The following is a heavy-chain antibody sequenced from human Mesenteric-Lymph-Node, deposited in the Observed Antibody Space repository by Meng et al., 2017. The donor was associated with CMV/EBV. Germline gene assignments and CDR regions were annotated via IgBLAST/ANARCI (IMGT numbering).Heavy chain of an antibody. J-gene: IGHJ5*01. CDR3: AKDPHEFWSPYFLDS. D-gene: IGHD3-3*01. CDR2: LRYDGENE. V-gene: IGHV3-30*02. Sequence: GGSLRLSCAASGFTFSTYWMSWVRQAPGNGLEWVASLRYDGENEYYADSVKGRFTISRDNSKNTLYLQMNSLRPEDTAVYYCAKDPHEFWSPYFLDSWGHGTLVTVSS. CDR1: GFTFSTYW.